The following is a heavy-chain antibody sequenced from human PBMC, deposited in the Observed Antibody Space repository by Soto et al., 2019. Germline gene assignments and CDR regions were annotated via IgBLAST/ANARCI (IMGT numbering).Heavy chain of an antibody. Sequence: PGESLKISCKASGYSFTTYWIGWVRRMPGKGLEWMGIIFPEDSDTRYSPSFQGQVTISADKSISTAYLQWSSLKASDTAMYYCARQQAAVDAWGQGTMVTVSS. CDR3: ARQQAAVDA. CDR1: GYSFTTYW. CDR2: IFPEDSDT. J-gene: IGHJ3*01. V-gene: IGHV5-51*01. D-gene: IGHD6-13*01.